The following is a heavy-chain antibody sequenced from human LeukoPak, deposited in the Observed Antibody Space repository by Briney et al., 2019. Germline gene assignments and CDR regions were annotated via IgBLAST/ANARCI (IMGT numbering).Heavy chain of an antibody. J-gene: IGHJ4*02. Sequence: PGGSLRLSCAASGFTFSSYAMSWVRQAPGKGLEWVSAISGSGGSTYYADSVKGRFTISRDNSKNTLYLQMNSLRAEDTAVYYCAKDLPYYYGSGSSLDYWGQGTLVTVSS. CDR3: AKDLPYYYGSGSSLDY. CDR1: GFTFSSYA. D-gene: IGHD3-10*01. V-gene: IGHV3-23*01. CDR2: ISGSGGST.